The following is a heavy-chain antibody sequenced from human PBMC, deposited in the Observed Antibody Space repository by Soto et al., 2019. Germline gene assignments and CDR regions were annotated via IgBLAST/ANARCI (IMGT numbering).Heavy chain of an antibody. J-gene: IGHJ4*02. Sequence: QGQLVQSGAEGKKPGDSVRVSCKASGDTFRSYVISWVRQAPGQGLEWMEWISAYNGNTKYAQNSQGRVTMTTATSTSTAYMELRSLRSDDTVVYYCARDSTPVDYWGQGTLVTVSS. CDR2: ISAYNGNT. CDR3: ARDSTPVDY. CDR1: GDTFRSYV. V-gene: IGHV1-18*01.